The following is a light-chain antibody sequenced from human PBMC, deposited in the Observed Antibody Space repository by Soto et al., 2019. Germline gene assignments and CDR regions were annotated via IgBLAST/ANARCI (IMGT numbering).Light chain of an antibody. Sequence: QSVLTQPAAVSGSPGQSITISCTGTSSDVGCYNYVSGYQQHPGKAPKLMIYDVSNRPSGVSNRFSGSKSGNTASLTISGLQAEDEADYYCTSYTSSSTLGVFGTGTKATVL. CDR1: SSDVGCYNY. J-gene: IGLJ1*01. CDR3: TSYTSSSTLGV. CDR2: DVS. V-gene: IGLV2-14*01.